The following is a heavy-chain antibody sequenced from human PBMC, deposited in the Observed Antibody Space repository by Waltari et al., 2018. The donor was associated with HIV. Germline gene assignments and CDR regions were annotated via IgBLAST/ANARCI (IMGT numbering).Heavy chain of an antibody. V-gene: IGHV3-48*03. CDR3: ARAFMIRGTGAFDI. J-gene: IGHJ3*02. D-gene: IGHD3-10*01. Sequence: EVQVVESGGGLVQPGGSLRLSCAASGFTFSSYEMNWVRQAPGKGLGWVSYISSSGSTIYFADSVMGRFTMSRDNAKNSLYLRMNSLRAEDTAVYYCARAFMIRGTGAFDIWGQGTMVTVSS. CDR1: GFTFSSYE. CDR2: ISSSGSTI.